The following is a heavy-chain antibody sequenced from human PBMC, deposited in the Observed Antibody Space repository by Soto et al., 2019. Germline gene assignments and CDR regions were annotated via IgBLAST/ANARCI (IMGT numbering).Heavy chain of an antibody. CDR3: ARHAVGYDSSGYYYYYGMDV. Sequence: SVKVSCKASGGTFSSYAISWVRQAPGQGLEWMGGIIPIFGTANYAQKFQGRVTITADESTSTAYMELSSLRSEDTAVYYCARHAVGYDSSGYYYYYGMDVWGQGTTVTVSS. CDR2: IIPIFGTA. CDR1: GGTFSSYA. V-gene: IGHV1-69*13. D-gene: IGHD3-22*01. J-gene: IGHJ6*02.